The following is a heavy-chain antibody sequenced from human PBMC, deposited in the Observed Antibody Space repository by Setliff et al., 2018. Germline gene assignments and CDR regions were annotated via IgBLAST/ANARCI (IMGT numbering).Heavy chain of an antibody. J-gene: IGHJ4*02. D-gene: IGHD3-3*01. Sequence: PGGSLRLSCAASGFTFSSYEMNWVRQAPGKGLEWVSYISSSGSTIYYADSVKGRFTISRDNAKNTLYLQRNSLRAEDTAVYYCAKAPRGDYNFWSGYFGPYFDYWGQGTLVTVSS. CDR3: AKAPRGDYNFWSGYFGPYFDY. CDR2: ISSSGSTI. CDR1: GFTFSSYE. V-gene: IGHV3-48*03.